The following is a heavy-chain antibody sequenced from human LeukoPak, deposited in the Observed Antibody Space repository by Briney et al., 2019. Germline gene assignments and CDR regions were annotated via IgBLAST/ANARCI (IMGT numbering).Heavy chain of an antibody. Sequence: SETLSLTCAVYGGSFSGYYWSWIRQPPGKGLEWIGEISHSGSTNYNPSLKSRVTISVDTSKNQFSLKLSSVTAADTAVYYCATPADDYWGQGTLVTVSS. CDR2: ISHSGST. J-gene: IGHJ4*02. CDR1: GGSFSGYY. V-gene: IGHV4-34*01. CDR3: ATPADDY.